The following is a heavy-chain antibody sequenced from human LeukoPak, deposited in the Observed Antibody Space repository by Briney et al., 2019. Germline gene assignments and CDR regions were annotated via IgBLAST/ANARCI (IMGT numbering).Heavy chain of an antibody. J-gene: IGHJ4*02. CDR3: AKGPPCSSTGCYVLGYFDY. D-gene: IGHD2-2*01. CDR1: GSTFSSYG. Sequence: GGSLRLSCAASGSTFSSYGMHWVRQAPGKGLEWVAFIRYDGSNKYYADSVKGRFTISRDNSKNTLYLQMNSLRAEDTAVYYCAKGPPCSSTGCYVLGYFDYWGQGTLVTVSS. CDR2: IRYDGSNK. V-gene: IGHV3-30*02.